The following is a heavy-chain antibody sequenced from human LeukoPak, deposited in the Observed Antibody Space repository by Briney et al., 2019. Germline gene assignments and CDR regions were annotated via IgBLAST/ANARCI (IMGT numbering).Heavy chain of an antibody. J-gene: IGHJ4*02. Sequence: GGSLRLSCAASGFTFSSYEMNWVRQAPGKGLEWVSYISSSGSTIYYADSVKGRFTISRDNAKNSLYLQMNSLRAEDTAVYYCARGSYDILTGYGSLDYWGQGTLVTVSS. CDR2: ISSSGSTI. D-gene: IGHD3-9*01. CDR1: GFTFSSYE. V-gene: IGHV3-48*03. CDR3: ARGSYDILTGYGSLDY.